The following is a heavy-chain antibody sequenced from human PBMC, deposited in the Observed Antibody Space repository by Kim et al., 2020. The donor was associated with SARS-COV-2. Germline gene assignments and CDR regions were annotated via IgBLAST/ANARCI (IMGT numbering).Heavy chain of an antibody. Sequence: GGSLRHSCAASGFIFSSYSMNWVRQAPGKGLEWVSYISSSSSTIYYTDSVKGRFTISRDYAKNSLYLQMNSLRDEDTAVYYCARGYYYDTSGYCAFDIWG. D-gene: IGHD3-22*01. CDR2: ISSSSSTI. CDR1: GFIFSSYS. J-gene: IGHJ3*02. V-gene: IGHV3-48*02. CDR3: ARGYYYDTSGYCAFDI.